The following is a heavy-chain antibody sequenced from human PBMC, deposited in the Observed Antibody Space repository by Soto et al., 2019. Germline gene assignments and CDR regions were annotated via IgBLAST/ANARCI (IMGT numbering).Heavy chain of an antibody. V-gene: IGHV1-69*12. J-gene: IGHJ4*02. Sequence: QVQLVQSGAEVKKPGSSVKVSCKASGGTFSSYAISWVRQAPGQGLEWMGGIIPIFGTANYAQKFQGRVTIXXDXSRXTAYMELSSLRSEDTAVYYCARDWSSQPPIRPNSIWGQGTLVTVSS. CDR2: IIPIFGTA. D-gene: IGHD1-1*01. CDR3: ARDWSSQPPIRPNSI. CDR1: GGTFSSYA.